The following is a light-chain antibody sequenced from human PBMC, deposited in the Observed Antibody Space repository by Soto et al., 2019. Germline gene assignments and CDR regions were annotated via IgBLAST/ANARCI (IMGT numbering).Light chain of an antibody. CDR2: EVN. Sequence: QSALTQPASVSASPGQSIPISCTGTSSDIGTYNYVSWYQQHPGKAPKLMIFEVNNRPSWVSNRFSGSKSGNTASLTVSGLQAEDEADYYCSSYTTSNTWVFGGGTKLTVL. CDR1: SSDIGTYNY. V-gene: IGLV2-14*01. J-gene: IGLJ3*02. CDR3: SSYTTSNTWV.